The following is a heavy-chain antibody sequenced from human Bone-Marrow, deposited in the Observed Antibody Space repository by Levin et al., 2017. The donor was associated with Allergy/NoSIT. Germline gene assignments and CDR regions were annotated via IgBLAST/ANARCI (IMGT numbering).Heavy chain of an antibody. Sequence: GGSLRLSCAASGFTFREHSMNWVRQAPGKGLEWLSYISSASSSIYYADSVKGRFTISRDNAKNSLYLQMNSLRADDTAVYYCERDMEVATAQHYYYYYAMDVWGQGTTVTVSS. J-gene: IGHJ6*02. CDR1: GFTFREHS. CDR2: ISSASSSI. CDR3: ERDMEVATAQHYYYYYAMDV. V-gene: IGHV3-48*01. D-gene: IGHD5-12*01.